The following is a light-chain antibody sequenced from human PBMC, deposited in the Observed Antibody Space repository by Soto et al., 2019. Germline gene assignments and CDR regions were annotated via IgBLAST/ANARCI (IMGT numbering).Light chain of an antibody. V-gene: IGLV2-14*01. CDR3: SSYTTSRTWV. J-gene: IGLJ3*02. CDR2: EVS. Sequence: QSVLTQPASVSGSPGQSITISCTGTSSDVGNYNYVSWYQHHPGKAPKLMIYEVSYRPPGVSVRFSGSKSGNTASLTISGLQAEDEANYYCSSYTTSRTWVFGGGTKLTVL. CDR1: SSDVGNYNY.